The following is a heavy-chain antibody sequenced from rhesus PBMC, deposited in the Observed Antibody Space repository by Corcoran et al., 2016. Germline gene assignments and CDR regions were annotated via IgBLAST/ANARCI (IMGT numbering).Heavy chain of an antibody. CDR3: ASQSGYTYWAYFDY. V-gene: IGHV4-80*01. J-gene: IGHJ4*01. D-gene: IGHD5-24*01. CDR1: GASTSSNW. Sequence: QVQLQESGPGLVKPSETLSLTCPVSGASTSSNWWRWIRQPPGTGLEWIGKKKGNSGSTNSHPYLNSRVTISKDASKNQCSLKVNSVTAADTAVYYWASQSGYTYWAYFDYWGQGVLVTVSS. CDR2: KKGNSGST.